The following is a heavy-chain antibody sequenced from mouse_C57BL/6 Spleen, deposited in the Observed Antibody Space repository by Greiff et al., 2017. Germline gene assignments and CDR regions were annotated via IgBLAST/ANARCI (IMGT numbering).Heavy chain of an antibody. V-gene: IGHV1-82*01. Sequence: VHLVESGPELVKPGASVKISCTASGFAFSSSWMNWVQQRPGKGLEWIGRIYPGDGDTNYNGKFKGKSTLTADKSSSTAYMQLSSLTSEDSAVYFCARGSFYAMYYWDQGTSATASS. CDR1: GFAFSSSW. CDR2: IYPGDGDT. J-gene: IGHJ4*01. CDR3: ARGSFYAMYY.